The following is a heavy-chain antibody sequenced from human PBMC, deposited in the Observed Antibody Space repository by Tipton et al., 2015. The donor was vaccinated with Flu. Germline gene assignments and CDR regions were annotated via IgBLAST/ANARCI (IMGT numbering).Heavy chain of an antibody. CDR3: TTHVDTDALDI. CDR2: VKDDGTLT. D-gene: IGHD2-15*01. J-gene: IGHJ3*02. CDR1: GFSFSNSD. V-gene: IGHV3-30*19. Sequence: RSLRLSCAASGFSFSNSDMHWVRQAPGKGLEWVALVKDDGTLTYYADSVKGRFTISRDNSKNTLHLQMSSLRAEDTAVYYCTTHVDTDALDIWGQGTMVTVSS.